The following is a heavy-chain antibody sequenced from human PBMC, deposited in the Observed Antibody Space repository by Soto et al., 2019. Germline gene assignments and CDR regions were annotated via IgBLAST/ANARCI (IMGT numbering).Heavy chain of an antibody. Sequence: LRLSCSASGFTFGSYGMTWVRQAPGKGLECVSGITAATGTTYYADSVRGRFTISRDLSTNTLFLQMNSLRAADSAVYYCAKAKGRSNFYYSGMDVWGKGTKVTSPQ. J-gene: IGHJ6*04. CDR2: ITAATGTT. D-gene: IGHD1-26*01. CDR3: AKAKGRSNFYYSGMDV. V-gene: IGHV3-23*01. CDR1: GFTFGSYG.